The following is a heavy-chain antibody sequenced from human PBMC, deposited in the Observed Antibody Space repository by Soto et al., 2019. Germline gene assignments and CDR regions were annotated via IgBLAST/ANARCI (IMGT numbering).Heavy chain of an antibody. J-gene: IGHJ6*02. CDR3: ARRGSNHYYYGLDV. V-gene: IGHV4-4*07. CDR2: VAASGST. Sequence: SETLSLTXTVSGGSISGFFWTWVRQPPGMPLEGLGHVAASGSTAYNPSLRSRLSLSLDVSKNRFSLELTSVTAADTATYFCARRGSNHYYYGLDVWGQGTTVTVSS. CDR1: GGSISGFF.